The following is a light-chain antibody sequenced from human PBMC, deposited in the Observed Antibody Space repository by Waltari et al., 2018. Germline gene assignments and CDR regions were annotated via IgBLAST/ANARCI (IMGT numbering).Light chain of an antibody. CDR2: GAS. CDR3: QHYLRLPVT. CDR1: QSVRRA. J-gene: IGKJ1*01. V-gene: IGKV3-20*01. Sequence: ELVLTQSPGTPSLSLGERATVSCRTSQSVRRALAWYQQKPGQAPRLLIYGASTRATGIPDRFSGSGSGTDFSLTISRLEPDDFAVYYCQHYLRLPVTFGQGTTVEI.